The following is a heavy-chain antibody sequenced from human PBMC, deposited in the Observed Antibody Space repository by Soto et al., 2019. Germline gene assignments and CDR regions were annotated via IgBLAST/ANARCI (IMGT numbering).Heavy chain of an antibody. CDR1: GGTFSNSA. CDR3: ARDGDLRSDFWSGPLGGGWFDP. D-gene: IGHD3-3*01. Sequence: QVQLVQSGAEVRKPGSSVKVSCKASGGTFSNSAITWVRQAPGQGLEWVGGIIPIFGSTNYAQKFQGRVTSTADDSTSTAYMELSSPTSEDTAVYYCARDGDLRSDFWSGPLGGGWFDPWGQGTLVTVSS. V-gene: IGHV1-69*12. CDR2: IIPIFGST. J-gene: IGHJ5*02.